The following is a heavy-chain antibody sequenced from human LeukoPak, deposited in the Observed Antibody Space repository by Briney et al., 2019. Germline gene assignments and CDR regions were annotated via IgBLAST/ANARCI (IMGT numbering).Heavy chain of an antibody. Sequence: GASLRLSCAASGFTFSTYGMSWVRQAPGRGLEWVSSIDSSGGDTHYADFVRGRFTISRDNSENTVQLQMNSLRAEDTAVYYCAKGGWAENWGQGTLVTVSS. D-gene: IGHD2/OR15-2a*01. J-gene: IGHJ4*02. CDR2: IDSSGGDT. CDR1: GFTFSTYG. CDR3: AKGGWAEN. V-gene: IGHV3-23*01.